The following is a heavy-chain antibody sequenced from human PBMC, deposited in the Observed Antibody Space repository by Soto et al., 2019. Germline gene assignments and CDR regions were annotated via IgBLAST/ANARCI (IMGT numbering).Heavy chain of an antibody. CDR2: IIPIFTTT. J-gene: IGHJ3*02. D-gene: IGHD6-13*01. Sequence: QVHLVQSGAEVKKPGSSVKVSCKASGGTFSNHAINWVRQAPGQGLEWMGRIIPIFTTTNYAQKFQGRVTSTADESTITAYMELSSLNNDDTAVYYCAREVAADGTFREDVFDIWGQGTLVTVSS. CDR3: AREVAADGTFREDVFDI. CDR1: GGTFSNHA. V-gene: IGHV1-69*12.